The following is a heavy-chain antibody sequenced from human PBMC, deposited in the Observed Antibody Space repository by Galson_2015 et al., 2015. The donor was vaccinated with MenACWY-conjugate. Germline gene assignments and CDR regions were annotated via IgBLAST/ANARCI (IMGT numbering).Heavy chain of an antibody. CDR1: GFTFSSYA. Sequence: SLRLSCAASGFTFSSYAMHWVRQAPGKGLEWVAIISYDGSHKYYADSVKGRFTISRDNSKSTLYLQMNSLGAEDTAVYYCASNDDILTGYYLLTPLDYWGQGTLVTVSS. V-gene: IGHV3-30*04. CDR2: ISYDGSHK. D-gene: IGHD3-9*01. CDR3: ASNDDILTGYYLLTPLDY. J-gene: IGHJ4*02.